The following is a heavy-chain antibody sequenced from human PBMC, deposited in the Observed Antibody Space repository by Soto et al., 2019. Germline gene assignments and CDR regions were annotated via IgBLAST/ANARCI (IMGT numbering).Heavy chain of an antibody. CDR3: ARVRAPLRIAAVCRYYYYMDV. CDR2: MNWNGGST. D-gene: IGHD6-13*01. Sequence: EVQLVESGGGVVRPGGSLRLSCAASGFTFDDYAMSWVRQAPGKGLEWVAGMNWNGGSTGYADPVKGRFTISRDNAKNALYLHLNSLRAEDTALYHCARVRAPLRIAAVCRYYYYMDVWGKGTTVTVSS. V-gene: IGHV3-20*01. J-gene: IGHJ6*03. CDR1: GFTFDDYA.